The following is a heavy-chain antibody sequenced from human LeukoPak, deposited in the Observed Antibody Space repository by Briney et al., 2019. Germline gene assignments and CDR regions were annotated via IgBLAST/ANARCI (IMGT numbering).Heavy chain of an antibody. CDR2: VLYDGSNK. D-gene: IGHD2-21*01. CDR1: GFTFTRYT. V-gene: IGHV3-30*04. CDR3: VRDNYGGILDF. Sequence: GVSLRLSCAASGFTFTRYTMHWVRQAPGKGLEWVAVVLYDGSNKYYADSVKGRFTLSRDNSKNTLSLQMNTLRADDTAVYYCVRDNYGGILDFWGQGTLVTVSS. J-gene: IGHJ4*02.